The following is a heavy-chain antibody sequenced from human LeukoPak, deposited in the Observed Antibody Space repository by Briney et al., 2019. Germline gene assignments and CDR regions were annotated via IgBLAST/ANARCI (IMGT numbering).Heavy chain of an antibody. V-gene: IGHV4-34*01. D-gene: IGHD6-19*01. J-gene: IGHJ4*02. Sequence: SETLSLTCAVYGGSFSGYYWSWIRQPPGKGLEWIGEINHSGSTNYNPSLKSRVTISVDTSKNQFSLKLSSVTAAHTTVYYCASHRSGWYYLDYWGQGTLVTVSS. CDR2: INHSGST. CDR3: ASHRSGWYYLDY. CDR1: GGSFSGYY.